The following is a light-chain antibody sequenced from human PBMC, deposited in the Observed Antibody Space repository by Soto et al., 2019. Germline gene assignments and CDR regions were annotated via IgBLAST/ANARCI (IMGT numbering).Light chain of an antibody. CDR3: QTWGTGTRGV. J-gene: IGLJ3*02. CDR1: SGHSSYA. CDR2: LNSDGSH. Sequence: QLVLTQSPSASASLGASVKLTCTLSSGHSSYAIAWHQQQPEQGPRYLMKLNSDGSHSKGDGIPDRFSGSSSGAERYLTISSLQAEDEADYYCQTWGTGTRGVFGGGTKLTVL. V-gene: IGLV4-69*01.